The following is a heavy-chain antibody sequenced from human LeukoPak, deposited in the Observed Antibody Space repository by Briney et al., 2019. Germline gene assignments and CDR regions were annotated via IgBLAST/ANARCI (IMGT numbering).Heavy chain of an antibody. CDR2: INPYSGDT. CDR3: ARDQGSLTRSWYTGY. V-gene: IGHV1-2*06. J-gene: IGHJ4*02. Sequence: ASVKVSCKASGYTFTGYHMHWVRQAPGQGLEWMGRINPYSGDTNFAQKFQGRVTMTRDTSITTAYMDPSSLTPDDTAVYFCARDQGSLTRSWYTGYWGQGTQVTVSS. D-gene: IGHD6-13*01. CDR1: GYTFTGYH.